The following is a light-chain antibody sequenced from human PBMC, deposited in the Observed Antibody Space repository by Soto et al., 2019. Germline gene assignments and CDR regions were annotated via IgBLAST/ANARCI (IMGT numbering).Light chain of an antibody. CDR1: QTISSW. V-gene: IGKV1-5*03. CDR3: QHYNSYSEA. CDR2: KPS. Sequence: DIQMTQSPSTLYGSVGDRVTITCRASQTISSWLAWYQQKPGKAPKLLVYKPSTLKSGVPPRFGGSGSWTEFTLTISSLQPDDFATYCCQHYNSYSEAFGQGTKVEL. J-gene: IGKJ1*01.